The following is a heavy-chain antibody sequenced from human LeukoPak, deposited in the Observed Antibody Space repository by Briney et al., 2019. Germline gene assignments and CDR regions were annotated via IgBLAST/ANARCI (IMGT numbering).Heavy chain of an antibody. V-gene: IGHV3-30*02. CDR2: IQYDGSNK. CDR1: GFTFNSYG. J-gene: IGHJ6*03. CDR3: ARDRVVPAAIYYYYYYMDV. D-gene: IGHD2-2*01. Sequence: GGSLRLSCAASGFTFNSYGMHWVRQAPGKGLEWVAFIQYDGSNKYYADSVKGRFTLSRDNSKNTLYLQMSSLRGEDTAVYYCARDRVVPAAIYYYYYYMDVWGKGTTVTVSS.